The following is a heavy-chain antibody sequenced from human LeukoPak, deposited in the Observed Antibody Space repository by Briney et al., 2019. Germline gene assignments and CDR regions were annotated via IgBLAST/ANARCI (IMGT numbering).Heavy chain of an antibody. J-gene: IGHJ6*02. CDR3: ARVFYYYYGMDV. CDR1: GGSFSGYY. V-gene: IGHV4-34*01. CDR2: INHSGST. Sequence: SETLSLTCAVYGGSFSGYYWSWIRQPPGKGLEWIGEINHSGSTNYNPSLKSRVTISVDTSKNQFSLKLSSVTAADTAVYYCARVFYYYYGMDVWGQGTTVTVSS.